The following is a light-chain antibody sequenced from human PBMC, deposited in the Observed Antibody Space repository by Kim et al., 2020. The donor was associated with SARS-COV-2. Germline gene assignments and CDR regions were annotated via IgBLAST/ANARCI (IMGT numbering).Light chain of an antibody. Sequence: DIQMTQSPSSLSASVGDRVTITCRASQSISTYLNWYHHKPGKAPKLLIYAASSLQSGVPSRFSGSGSGTDFTLTISSLQPEDFAAYYCQQNYNAPRTFGQGTRMEIK. J-gene: IGKJ5*01. V-gene: IGKV1-39*01. CDR1: QSISTY. CDR3: QQNYNAPRT. CDR2: AAS.